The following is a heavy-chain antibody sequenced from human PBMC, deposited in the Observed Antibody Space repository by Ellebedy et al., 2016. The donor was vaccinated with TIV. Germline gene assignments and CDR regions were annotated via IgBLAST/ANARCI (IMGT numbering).Heavy chain of an antibody. D-gene: IGHD1-26*01. V-gene: IGHV1-2*04. CDR1: GYTFTGYY. Sequence: AASVKVSCKASGYTFTGYYMHWVRQAPRQGLEWMGWLNPNSGGTNSAQKFQGWVTMTRDTSISTAYMKLSRLRSDDTAVYYCARDGGSYSDFDYWGQGTLVTVSS. CDR2: LNPNSGGT. CDR3: ARDGGSYSDFDY. J-gene: IGHJ4*02.